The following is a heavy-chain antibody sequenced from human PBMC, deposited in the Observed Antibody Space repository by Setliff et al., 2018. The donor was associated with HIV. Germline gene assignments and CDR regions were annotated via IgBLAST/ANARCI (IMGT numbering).Heavy chain of an antibody. J-gene: IGHJ4*03. CDR1: GGSILTTNYY. Sequence: PSETLSLTCTVSGGSILTTNYYYNWIRQPAGKGLEWIGRIYTSDNTFYNPSLKSRVTISLDASKNQFSLRLSSVTAADTAMYLCARGVVALSPRGPLDLWGQGTLVTVSS. D-gene: IGHD5-12*01. CDR3: ARGVVALSPRGPLDL. V-gene: IGHV4-61*02. CDR2: IYTSDNT.